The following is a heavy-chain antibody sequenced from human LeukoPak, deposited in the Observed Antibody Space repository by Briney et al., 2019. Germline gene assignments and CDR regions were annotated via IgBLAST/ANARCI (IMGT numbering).Heavy chain of an antibody. CDR3: AKGGAVRYSSSWYGFY. CDR2: ISGSGGST. Sequence: GGSLRLSCAASGFTFSSYAMSWVRQAPGKGLEWVSAISGSGGSTYYADSVKGRFTISRDNSKNTLYLQMNSLRAEGTAVYYCAKGGAVRYSSSWYGFYWGQGTLVTVSS. D-gene: IGHD6-13*01. CDR1: GFTFSSYA. J-gene: IGHJ4*02. V-gene: IGHV3-23*01.